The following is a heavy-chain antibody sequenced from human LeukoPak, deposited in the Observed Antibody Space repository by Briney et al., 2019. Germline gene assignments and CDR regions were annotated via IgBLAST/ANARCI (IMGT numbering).Heavy chain of an antibody. D-gene: IGHD6-19*01. CDR2: INHSGST. V-gene: IGHV4-34*01. Sequence: SETLSLTCAVYGGSFSGYYWTWIRQPPGKGLEWIGEINHSGSTNYNPSLKSRVTISADTSRNHFSLNLSSVTAADTAVYYCARGRSGSSSGWPKRYYFDYWGQGTLVTVSS. CDR3: ARGRSGSSSGWPKRYYFDY. J-gene: IGHJ4*02. CDR1: GGSFSGYY.